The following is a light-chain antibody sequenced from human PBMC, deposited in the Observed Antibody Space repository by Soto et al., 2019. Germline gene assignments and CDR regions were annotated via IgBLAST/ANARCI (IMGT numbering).Light chain of an antibody. CDR3: QQSYSRPLT. CDR2: GAS. V-gene: IGKV1-39*01. Sequence: DIQMTQSPSSLSASVGDRVTITCRASQYISSYVNWYQQKPGKAPKFLIYGASDLQRGVPSRFSGSGSGTDFTLTINSLLPEDFATYYCQQSYSRPLTFGPGTKLDIK. J-gene: IGKJ3*01. CDR1: QYISSY.